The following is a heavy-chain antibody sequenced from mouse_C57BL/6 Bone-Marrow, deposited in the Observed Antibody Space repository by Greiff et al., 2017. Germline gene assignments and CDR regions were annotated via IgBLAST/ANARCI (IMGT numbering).Heavy chain of an antibody. CDR1: GYTFTSYW. Sequence: QVQLHQPGAELVKPGASVKMSCKASGYTFTSYWITWVKQRPGQGLEWIGDIYPGSGSTNYNEKFKSKATLTVDTSSSTAYMQLSSLTSEDSAVYYCARWFTTVGDYWGQVTTLTVSS. CDR2: IYPGSGST. CDR3: ARWFTTVGDY. V-gene: IGHV1-55*01. D-gene: IGHD1-1*01. J-gene: IGHJ2*01.